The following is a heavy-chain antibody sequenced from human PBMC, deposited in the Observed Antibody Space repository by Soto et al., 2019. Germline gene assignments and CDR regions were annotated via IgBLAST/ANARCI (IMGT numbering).Heavy chain of an antibody. CDR1: GYTFTCYY. Sequence: ASVKVSCKSSGYTFTCYYMHWVRQAPGQGLEWMGIINPSGGSTSYAQKFQGRVTMTRDTSTSTVYMELSSLRSEDTAVYYCARGRLPAVGYYYYMDVWGKGTTVTVSS. CDR3: ARGRLPAVGYYYYMDV. CDR2: INPSGGST. J-gene: IGHJ6*03. V-gene: IGHV1-46*01. D-gene: IGHD2-21*02.